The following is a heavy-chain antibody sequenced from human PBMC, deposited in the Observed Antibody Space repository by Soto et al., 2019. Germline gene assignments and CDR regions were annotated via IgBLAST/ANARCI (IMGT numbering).Heavy chain of an antibody. J-gene: IGHJ6*02. CDR2: IYPGDSDT. CDR1: GYSFTSYW. V-gene: IGHV5-51*01. CDR3: AREDIVLVPAAMGYYYYYGMDV. D-gene: IGHD2-2*01. Sequence: GESLKISCKGSGYSFTSYWIGWVRQMPGKGLEWMGIIYPGDSDTRYSPSFQGQVTISADKSISTAYLQWSSLKASDTAMYYCAREDIVLVPAAMGYYYYYGMDVWGQGTTGTVS.